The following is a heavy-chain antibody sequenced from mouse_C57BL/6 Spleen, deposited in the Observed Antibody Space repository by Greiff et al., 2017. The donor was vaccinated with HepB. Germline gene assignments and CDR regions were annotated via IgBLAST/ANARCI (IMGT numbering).Heavy chain of an antibody. CDR2: ISSGGDYI. Sequence: DVMLVESGEGLVKPGGSLKLSCAASGFTFSSYAMSWVRQTPEKRLEWVAYISSGGDYIYYADTMKGRFTISRDNARNTLYLQMSSLKSEDTAMYYCTREGSSGLFAYWGQGTLVTVSA. CDR1: GFTFSSYA. J-gene: IGHJ3*01. V-gene: IGHV5-9-1*02. D-gene: IGHD3-2*02. CDR3: TREGSSGLFAY.